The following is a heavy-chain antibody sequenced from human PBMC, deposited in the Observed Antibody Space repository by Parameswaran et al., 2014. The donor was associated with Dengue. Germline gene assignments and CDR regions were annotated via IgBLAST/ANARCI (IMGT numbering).Heavy chain of an antibody. CDR2: INSDGSST. J-gene: IGHJ6*02. V-gene: IGHV3-74*01. D-gene: IGHD3-3*01. Sequence: VRQAPGKGLVWVSRINSDGSSTSYADSVKGRFTISRDNAKNTLYLQMNSLRAEDTAVYYCARVLSYYDFWSGYYDYYGMDVWGQGTTVTVSS. CDR3: ARVLSYYDFWSGYYDYYGMDV.